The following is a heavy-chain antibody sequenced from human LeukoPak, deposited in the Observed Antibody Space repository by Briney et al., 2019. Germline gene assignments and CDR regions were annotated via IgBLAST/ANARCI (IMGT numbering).Heavy chain of an antibody. CDR3: ARWRGSTSERSDY. V-gene: IGHV3-7*01. D-gene: IGHD2-2*01. CDR2: IKQDGSAK. CDR1: GFTFSDYW. J-gene: IGHJ4*02. Sequence: GGSLRLSCTASGFTFSDYWMTWVRQAPGKGLEWVANIKQDGSAKYYVDSVKGRFTISRDNAKNSLYLQMDSLRVEDPATYYCARWRGSTSERSDYWGQGTLVTVSS.